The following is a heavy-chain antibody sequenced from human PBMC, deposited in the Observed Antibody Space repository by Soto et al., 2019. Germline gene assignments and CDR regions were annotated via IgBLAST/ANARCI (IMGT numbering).Heavy chain of an antibody. D-gene: IGHD5-18*01. CDR1: GGSISSYY. V-gene: IGHV4-59*01. CDR3: ARDMGYSYGPFDY. J-gene: IGHJ4*02. Sequence: PSETLSLTCTVSGGSISSYYWSWIRQPPGKGLEWIGYIYYSGSTNYNPSLKSRVTISVDTSKNQFSLKLSSVTAADTAVYYCARDMGYSYGPFDYWGQGTLVTVSS. CDR2: IYYSGST.